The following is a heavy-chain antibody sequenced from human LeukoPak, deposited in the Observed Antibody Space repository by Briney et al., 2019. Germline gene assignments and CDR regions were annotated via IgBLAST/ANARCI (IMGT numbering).Heavy chain of an antibody. CDR3: AVDVDTAMED. Sequence: ASVKVSCKASGYTFTSYYMHWVRQAPGQGLEWMGIINPSGGSTSYAQKFQGRVTMTRDMSTSTVYMELSSLRSEETAVYYCAVDVDTAMEDWGQGTLVTVSS. CDR1: GYTFTSYY. J-gene: IGHJ4*02. CDR2: INPSGGST. D-gene: IGHD5-18*01. V-gene: IGHV1-46*01.